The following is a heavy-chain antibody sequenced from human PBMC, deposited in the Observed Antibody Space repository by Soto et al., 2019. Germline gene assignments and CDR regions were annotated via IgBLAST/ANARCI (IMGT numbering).Heavy chain of an antibody. Sequence: GASVKASCKASGYAITAYDIHWLRQSPGQGLEWMGWVDPRTGGAIYAQKFQDRVTMTRDTSISTVYMDLSGLRSDDTDLYYCARDDYGIYPYWGQGTLVTVSS. CDR2: VDPRTGGA. CDR1: GYAITAYD. CDR3: ARDDYGIYPY. V-gene: IGHV1-2*02. D-gene: IGHD1-26*01. J-gene: IGHJ4*02.